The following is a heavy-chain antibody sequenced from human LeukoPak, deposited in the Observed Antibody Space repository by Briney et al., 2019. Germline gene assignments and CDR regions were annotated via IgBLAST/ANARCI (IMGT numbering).Heavy chain of an antibody. CDR3: ASFSGSYHSFDY. CDR2: ISGDGGST. Sequence: GGSLRLSCAASGFTFDDYAMHWVRQAPGKGLEWVSLISGDGGSTYYADSVKGRFTISRDNAKNSLYLQMNSLRAEDTAVYYCASFSGSYHSFDYWGQGTLVTVSS. D-gene: IGHD1-26*01. CDR1: GFTFDDYA. J-gene: IGHJ4*02. V-gene: IGHV3-43*02.